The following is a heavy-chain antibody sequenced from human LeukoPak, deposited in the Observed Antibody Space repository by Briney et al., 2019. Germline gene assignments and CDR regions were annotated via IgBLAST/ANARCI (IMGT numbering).Heavy chain of an antibody. CDR1: GYTFTSYY. Sequence: VASVKVSCKASGYTFTSYYMHWVRQAPGQGLERMGIINPSGGSTSYAQKFQGRVTMTRDTSTSTVYMELSSLRSDDTAVYYCARLYTDFRSGYYYYFDYWGQGTLVTVSS. CDR3: ARLYTDFRSGYYYYFDY. D-gene: IGHD3-3*01. CDR2: INPSGGST. V-gene: IGHV1-46*01. J-gene: IGHJ4*02.